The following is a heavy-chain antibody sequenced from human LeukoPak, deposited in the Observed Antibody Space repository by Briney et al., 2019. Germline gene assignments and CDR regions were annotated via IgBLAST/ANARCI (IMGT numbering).Heavy chain of an antibody. CDR1: GFTFNNYA. CDR2: IYSGGST. CDR3: ARDSATLNDAFDI. J-gene: IGHJ3*02. Sequence: GGSLRLSCVASGFTFNNYAMSWVRQAPGKGLEWVSVIYSGGSTYYADSVKGRFIISRDNSKNTLYLQMNSLRAEDTAVYYCARDSATLNDAFDIWGQGTMVTVSS. D-gene: IGHD5-12*01. V-gene: IGHV3-66*01.